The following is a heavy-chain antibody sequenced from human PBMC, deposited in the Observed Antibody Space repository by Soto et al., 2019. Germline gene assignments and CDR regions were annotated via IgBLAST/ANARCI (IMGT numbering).Heavy chain of an antibody. Sequence: SETLSLTCTVSGGSIISYYWSWIRQPPGKGLEWIGYIYYSGSTNYNPSLKSRVTISVDTSKNQSSLKLSSVTAADTAVYYCARVWTFHWYFDLWGRGTLVTVSS. D-gene: IGHD1-1*01. V-gene: IGHV4-59*01. CDR2: IYYSGST. J-gene: IGHJ2*01. CDR1: GGSIISYY. CDR3: ARVWTFHWYFDL.